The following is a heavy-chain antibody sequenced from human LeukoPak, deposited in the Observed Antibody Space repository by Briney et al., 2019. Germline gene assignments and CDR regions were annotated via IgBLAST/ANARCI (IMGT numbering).Heavy chain of an antibody. CDR1: GYSSSSGYF. Sequence: SETLSLTCAVSGYSSSSGYFWGWIRQPPGQGLEWIGSISQSGNTYYNLSLKSRVTISVDTSKNQFSLKLSSVTAADTAFYYCARLNQFVYRFDPWGQGTLVTVSS. CDR2: ISQSGNT. J-gene: IGHJ5*02. D-gene: IGHD3-16*01. V-gene: IGHV4-38-2*01. CDR3: ARLNQFVYRFDP.